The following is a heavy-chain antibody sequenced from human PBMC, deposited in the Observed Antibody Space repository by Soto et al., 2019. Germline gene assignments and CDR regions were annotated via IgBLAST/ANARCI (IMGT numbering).Heavy chain of an antibody. CDR1: GYTLTELS. Sequence: VASVKVSCKVSGYTLTELSMHWVRQAPGKGLEWMGGFDPEDGETIYAQKFQGRVTMTEDTSTDTAYMELSSLRSEDTAVYYCATGVLVWFGESKNWFDPWGQGTLVTVSS. V-gene: IGHV1-24*01. J-gene: IGHJ5*02. D-gene: IGHD3-10*01. CDR3: ATGVLVWFGESKNWFDP. CDR2: FDPEDGET.